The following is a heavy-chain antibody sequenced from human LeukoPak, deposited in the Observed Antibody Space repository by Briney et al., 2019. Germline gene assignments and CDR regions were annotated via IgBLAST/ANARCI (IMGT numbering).Heavy chain of an antibody. V-gene: IGHV3-23*01. CDR3: AKMDYGDYIDY. Sequence: GGSLRLSCAASGFTFSSYAMIWVRQAPGKGLEWVSTISASGDSTYYADSVKGRFTISRDNSKNTLYLQMNSLRAEDTAVYYCAKMDYGDYIDYWGQGTLVTVSS. CDR2: ISASGDST. CDR1: GFTFSSYA. D-gene: IGHD4-17*01. J-gene: IGHJ4*02.